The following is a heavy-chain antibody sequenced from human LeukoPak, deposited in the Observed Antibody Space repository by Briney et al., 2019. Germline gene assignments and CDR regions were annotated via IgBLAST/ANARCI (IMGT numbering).Heavy chain of an antibody. CDR1: GFTFNSYW. CDR3: VSAVGYSFDSGGYFAFDY. Sequence: GGSLRLACEASGFTFNSYWMYWVRQAPGKGLEWVANIKEDGSEEFYLDSVKGRFTISRDNTENSVDLQLNSLRVEDTGVYYCVSAVGYSFDSGGYFAFDYWGQGVRVTVSS. D-gene: IGHD3-9*01. CDR2: IKEDGSEE. J-gene: IGHJ4*02. V-gene: IGHV3-7*01.